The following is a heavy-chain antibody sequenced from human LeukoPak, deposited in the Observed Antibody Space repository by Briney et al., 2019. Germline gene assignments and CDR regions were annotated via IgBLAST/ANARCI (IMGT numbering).Heavy chain of an antibody. CDR3: ARAAMAARRGRNADYFDY. Sequence: GASVKVSCKASGYIFINYAIHWVRQAPGQRLEWMGWINGGNGYTKYSQNFQGRVTITRDTSASTAYMELSSLRSEDTAVYYCARAAMAARRGRNADYFDYWGQGTLVTVSS. D-gene: IGHD6-6*01. CDR2: INGGNGYT. J-gene: IGHJ4*02. CDR1: GYIFINYA. V-gene: IGHV1-3*01.